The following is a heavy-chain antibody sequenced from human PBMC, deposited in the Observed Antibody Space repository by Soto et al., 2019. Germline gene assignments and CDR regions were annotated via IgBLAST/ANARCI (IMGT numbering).Heavy chain of an antibody. V-gene: IGHV4-4*02. Sequence: SETLSLTCGVSGGSISSRNWCRWVRQPPAKALEWIGDIYVSGNTNYNPSLKSRVTISIDNSKNQFSLQVNSVTAADTAVYFCARHQGYSHYRGRDAMDVWGQGTTVTVSS. CDR3: ARHQGYSHYRGRDAMDV. J-gene: IGHJ6*02. CDR1: GGSISSRNW. CDR2: IYVSGNT. D-gene: IGHD4-4*01.